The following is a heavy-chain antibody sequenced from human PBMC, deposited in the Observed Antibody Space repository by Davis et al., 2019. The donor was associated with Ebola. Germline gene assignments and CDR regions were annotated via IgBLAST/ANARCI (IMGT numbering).Heavy chain of an antibody. J-gene: IGHJ4*02. V-gene: IGHV3-48*02. CDR1: GLTFSSYS. CDR3: ARWSILGQ. CDR2: ISSSSSTI. Sequence: GESLKISCAASGLTFSSYSMNWVRQAPGKGLEWVSYISSSSSTIYYADSVKGRFTISRDNAKNSLYLQMNSLRDEDTAVYYCARWSILGQWGQGTLVTVSS. D-gene: IGHD3-3*01.